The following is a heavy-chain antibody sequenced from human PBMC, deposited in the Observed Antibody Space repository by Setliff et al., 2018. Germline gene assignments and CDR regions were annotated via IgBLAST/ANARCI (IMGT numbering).Heavy chain of an antibody. CDR1: GFSLSSSGVG. J-gene: IGHJ4*02. CDR2: IFWDDDK. CDR3: ARRRGGTYGFDYFDS. V-gene: IGHV2-5*02. Sequence: SGPTLVNPTQTLTLTCTFSGFSLSSSGVGVGWIRQPPGKALEWLALIFWDDDKRYSPYLKSRLTISKDSSKNQVVLTMTNMDPVDTATYYCARRRGGTYGFDYFDSWGQGTLVTVSS. D-gene: IGHD1-26*01.